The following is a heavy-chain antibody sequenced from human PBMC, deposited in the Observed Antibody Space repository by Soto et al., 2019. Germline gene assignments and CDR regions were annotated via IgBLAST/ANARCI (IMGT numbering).Heavy chain of an antibody. V-gene: IGHV1-69*01. CDR2: TTPMIGTT. D-gene: IGHD5-18*01. CDR1: GDTLRTHS. Sequence: QVQLVQSGAEVKKPGSSVKVSCKASGDTLRTHSISWVRKAPGQGLEWMGGTTPMIGTTDYAEKFQGRVTITADESTTTSYRELSSLRPDDTAVYYCAAGDSRETGDHWGQGTLVTVSS. J-gene: IGHJ4*02. CDR3: AAGDSRETGDH.